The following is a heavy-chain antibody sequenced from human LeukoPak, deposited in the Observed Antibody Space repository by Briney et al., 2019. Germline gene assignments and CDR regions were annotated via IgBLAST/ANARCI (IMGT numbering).Heavy chain of an antibody. Sequence: ASVKVSCKASGGTFSSYAISGVRQAPGQGLEWMGGIIPIFGTANYAQKFQGRVTITADESTSTAYMELSSLRSEDTAVYYCARDRLGTASPWGQGTLVTVSS. CDR1: GGTFSSYA. J-gene: IGHJ5*02. D-gene: IGHD6-13*01. CDR2: IIPIFGTA. CDR3: ARDRLGTASP. V-gene: IGHV1-69*13.